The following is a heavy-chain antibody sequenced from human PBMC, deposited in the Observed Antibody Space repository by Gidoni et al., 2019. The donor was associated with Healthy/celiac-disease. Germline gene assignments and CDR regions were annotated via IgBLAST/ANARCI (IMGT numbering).Heavy chain of an antibody. V-gene: IGHV3-7*04. Sequence: EVQLVESGGAWVQPGGALSLSCAAYGFPFSSYCMSWVLQAPGKGRAWVANIKQDGSEKYYVDSVKGRFTISRDNATNSLYLQINSLRAEDTAVYYCATGGSYWSDAFDIWGQGTMVTVSS. D-gene: IGHD1-26*01. J-gene: IGHJ3*02. CDR1: GFPFSSYC. CDR2: IKQDGSEK. CDR3: ATGGSYWSDAFDI.